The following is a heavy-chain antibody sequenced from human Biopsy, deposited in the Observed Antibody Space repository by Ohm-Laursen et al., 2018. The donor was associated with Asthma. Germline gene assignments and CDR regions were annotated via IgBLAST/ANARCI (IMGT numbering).Heavy chain of an antibody. V-gene: IGHV4-31*03. D-gene: IGHD3-22*01. CDR2: IYYSGST. J-gene: IGHJ4*02. CDR3: ARAQDYYDSRGYYRSFDY. Sequence: TLSLTCTVSYGSITSGGYYWTWIRQHPGKGLEWIGFIYYSGSTYYNPSLKSRVNISIDTSKNQFSLKLSSVTAADTAVYYCARAQDYYDSRGYYRSFDYWGQGTLVTVSS. CDR1: YGSITSGGYY.